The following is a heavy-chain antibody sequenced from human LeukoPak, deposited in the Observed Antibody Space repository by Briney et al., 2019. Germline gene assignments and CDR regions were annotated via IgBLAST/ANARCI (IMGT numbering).Heavy chain of an antibody. CDR2: IYHSGST. CDR3: ARADSSGYYGGYAFDI. Sequence: SEALSLTCTVSGYSITSGYYWGWIRPPPGKGLEWIGSIYHSGSTYYNPSLKSRVTISVDTSKNQFSLKLSSVTAADTAVYYCARADSSGYYGGYAFDIWGQGKMVTVSS. V-gene: IGHV4-38-2*02. D-gene: IGHD3-22*01. CDR1: GYSITSGYY. J-gene: IGHJ3*02.